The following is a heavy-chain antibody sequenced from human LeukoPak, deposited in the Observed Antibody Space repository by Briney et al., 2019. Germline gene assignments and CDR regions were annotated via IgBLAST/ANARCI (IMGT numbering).Heavy chain of an antibody. V-gene: IGHV3-48*02. J-gene: IGHJ4*02. CDR2: ISSSSSPI. CDR1: GFTFSTYS. D-gene: IGHD6-19*01. CDR3: ARAYSSGFDY. Sequence: GGSLRLSRAASGFTFSTYSMNWVRQAPGKGLEWVSYISSSSSPIYYADSVKGRFTISRDNAKNSLYLQMNSLRDEDTAVYYCARAYSSGFDYWGQGTLVTVSS.